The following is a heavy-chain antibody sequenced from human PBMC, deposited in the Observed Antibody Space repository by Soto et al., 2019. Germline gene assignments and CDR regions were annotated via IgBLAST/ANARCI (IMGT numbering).Heavy chain of an antibody. CDR3: ARDSSRATAILWGNFDY. J-gene: IGHJ4*02. CDR2: IIPIFGTA. Sequence: GASVKVSCKASGGTFSSYAISWVRQAPGQGLEWMGGIIPIFGTANYAQKFQGRVTITADESTSTAYMELSSLRSEDTAVYYCARDSSRATAILWGNFDYWGQGTLVTAPQ. V-gene: IGHV1-69*13. D-gene: IGHD2-2*02. CDR1: GGTFSSYA.